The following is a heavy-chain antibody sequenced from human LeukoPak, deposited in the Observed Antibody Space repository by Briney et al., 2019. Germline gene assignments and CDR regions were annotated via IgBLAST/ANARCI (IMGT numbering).Heavy chain of an antibody. CDR2: ISRSSADI. Sequence: MTGGSLRLSCVASGFTFSRYTMNWVRQAPGKGLEWVSSISRSSADIYYADSVKGRFTISRDNAKNSLFLQMNSLRAEDTAVYYCAKDRLVPDFDYWGQGTLVTVSS. CDR3: AKDRLVPDFDY. CDR1: GFTFSRYT. V-gene: IGHV3-21*04. J-gene: IGHJ4*02. D-gene: IGHD3-9*01.